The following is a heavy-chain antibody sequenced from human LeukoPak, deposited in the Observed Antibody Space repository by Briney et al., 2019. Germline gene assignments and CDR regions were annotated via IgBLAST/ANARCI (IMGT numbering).Heavy chain of an antibody. V-gene: IGHV1-2*02. Sequence: GASVKVSCKASGYTFTGYYMHWVRQAPGRGLEWMGWINPNSGGTNYAQKFQGRVTMTRDTSISTAYMELSRLRSDDTAVYYCAREDIVVVPAAISGMDVWGKGTTVTVSS. CDR3: AREDIVVVPAAISGMDV. CDR2: INPNSGGT. J-gene: IGHJ6*04. D-gene: IGHD2-2*01. CDR1: GYTFTGYY.